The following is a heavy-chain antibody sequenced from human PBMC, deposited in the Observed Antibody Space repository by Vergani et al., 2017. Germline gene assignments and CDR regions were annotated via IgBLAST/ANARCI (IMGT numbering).Heavy chain of an antibody. CDR2: IKSTVDRGTT. CDR1: GFSFRNAW. D-gene: IGHD2-21*01. V-gene: IGHV3-15*07. J-gene: IGHJ6*02. Sequence: EVQLVESGGGIVKPGGSLRLSCVASGFSFRNAWMNWVRRTPGKGLEWVARIKSTVDRGTTDYAAAVKGRFTISRDDSKNQLFLQMNGLKTEDIGVYYCTTSPRYWGDDSCYWLRDHHYYGMDVWGQGTTVTVSS. CDR3: TTSPRYWGDDSCYWLRDHHYYGMDV.